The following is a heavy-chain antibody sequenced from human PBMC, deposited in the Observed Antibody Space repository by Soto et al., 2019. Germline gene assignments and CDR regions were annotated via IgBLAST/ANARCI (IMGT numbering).Heavy chain of an antibody. J-gene: IGHJ5*02. CDR1: GFTFSSYG. V-gene: IGHV3-30*03. CDR2: ISYDGSNK. CDR3: AESRSGLGTYYDFWSGLSFDP. D-gene: IGHD3-3*01. Sequence: SLRLSCAASGFTFSSYGMHWVRQAPGKGLEWVAVISYDGSNKYYADSVKGRFTISRDNSKNTLYLQMNSLRAEDTAVYYCAESRSGLGTYYDFWSGLSFDPWGQGTLVTVSS.